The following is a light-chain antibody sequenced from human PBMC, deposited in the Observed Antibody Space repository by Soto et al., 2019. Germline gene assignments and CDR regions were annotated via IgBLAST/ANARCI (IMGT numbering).Light chain of an antibody. CDR2: DAS. CDR3: QQRSNWTPWT. Sequence: EILFTQSPGTLSLSPGERVTIPWRASQSINGYLAWYQHKPGQAPRLLIDDASNRATGIPARFSGSGSGTAFTLTISSLEPEDFAVYYCQQRSNWTPWTFGQGTRLEI. V-gene: IGKV3-11*01. CDR1: QSINGY. J-gene: IGKJ5*01.